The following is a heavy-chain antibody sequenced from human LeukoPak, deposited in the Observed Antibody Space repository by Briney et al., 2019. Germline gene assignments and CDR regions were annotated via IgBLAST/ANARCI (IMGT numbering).Heavy chain of an antibody. Sequence: SETLSLTCTVSGGSISSSSYYWGWIRQPPGKGLEWIGSIYYSGSTYYNPSLKSRVTISVDTSKNQFSLKLSSVTAADTAVYYCARRGYDILTGYLDYWGQGTLVTVSS. CDR2: IYYSGST. D-gene: IGHD3-9*01. J-gene: IGHJ4*02. V-gene: IGHV4-39*07. CDR3: ARRGYDILTGYLDY. CDR1: GGSISSSSYY.